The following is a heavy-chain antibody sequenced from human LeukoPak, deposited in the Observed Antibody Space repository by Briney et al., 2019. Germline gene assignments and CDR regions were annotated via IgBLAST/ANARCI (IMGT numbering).Heavy chain of an antibody. CDR2: INHSGST. CDR1: GGSFSGYY. D-gene: IGHD5-24*01. CDR3: ARGRSRWLQYISY. J-gene: IGHJ4*02. V-gene: IGHV4-34*01. Sequence: SETLSLTCAVYGGSFSGYYWSWIRQPPGKGLEWIGEINHSGSTNYNPSLKSRVTISVDTSKNQFSLKLSSVTAEDTAVYYCARGRSRWLQYISYWGQGTLVTVSS.